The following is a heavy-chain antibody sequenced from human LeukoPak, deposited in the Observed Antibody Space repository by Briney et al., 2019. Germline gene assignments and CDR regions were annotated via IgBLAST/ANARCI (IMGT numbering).Heavy chain of an antibody. V-gene: IGHV4-59*11. CDR3: ATIKRGNIFGFFDF. J-gene: IGHJ4*02. Sequence: PSETLSLTCTVSGGSISSHYWSWFRQPPGKGLEWIGYVLDNVRTKDNPSLNSRFTLSADTSKNQFSLRLTSVNAADTAVYYCATIKRGNIFGFFDFWGQGILVTVSS. CDR1: GGSISSHY. CDR2: VLDNVRT. D-gene: IGHD5-18*01.